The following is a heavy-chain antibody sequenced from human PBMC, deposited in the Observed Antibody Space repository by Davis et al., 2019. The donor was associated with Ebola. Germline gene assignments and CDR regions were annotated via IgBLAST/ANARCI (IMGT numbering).Heavy chain of an antibody. CDR3: ARDGSPNRAKQYYYGMDV. Sequence: GESLKISCAASGFTFSSYSMNWVRQAPGKGLEWVSSISSSSSYIYYADSVKGRFTISRDNAKNSLYLQMNSLRAEDTAVYYCARDGSPNRAKQYYYGMDVWGQGTTVTVSS. D-gene: IGHD1-14*01. J-gene: IGHJ6*02. V-gene: IGHV3-21*01. CDR2: ISSSSSYI. CDR1: GFTFSSYS.